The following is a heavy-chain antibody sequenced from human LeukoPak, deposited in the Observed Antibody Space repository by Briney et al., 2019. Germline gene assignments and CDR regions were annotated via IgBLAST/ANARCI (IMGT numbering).Heavy chain of an antibody. D-gene: IGHD4-17*01. CDR2: IWSDASNT. CDR3: AADYGIRDFDT. Sequence: PGRSLRLSCAASRFIFGSYGMHWVRQAPGKGLEWVAVIWSDASNTYYVDSVKGRFTISRDNSKNTLYLQMNSLRAEDTAVYYCAADYGIRDFDTWGQGTLVTVSS. J-gene: IGHJ4*02. CDR1: RFIFGSYG. V-gene: IGHV3-33*01.